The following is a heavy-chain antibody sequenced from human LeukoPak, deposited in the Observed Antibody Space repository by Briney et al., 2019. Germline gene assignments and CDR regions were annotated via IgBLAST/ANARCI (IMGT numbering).Heavy chain of an antibody. Sequence: QPGGSLRLSCAASGFTFSSYAMSWVRQAPGKGLEWVSAISGSGGSTYYADSVKGRFTISRDNSKNTQYLQMNSLRAEDTAVYYCATSWGPDTSAFRWGRDGMDVWGQGTTVIVS. CDR3: ATSWGPDTSAFRWGRDGMDV. D-gene: IGHD3-16*01. CDR1: GFTFSSYA. J-gene: IGHJ6*02. CDR2: ISGSGGST. V-gene: IGHV3-23*01.